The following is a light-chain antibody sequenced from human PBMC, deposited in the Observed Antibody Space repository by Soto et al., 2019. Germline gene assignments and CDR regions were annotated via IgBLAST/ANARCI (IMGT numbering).Light chain of an antibody. J-gene: IGLJ1*01. CDR2: EAS. Sequence: QSVLTQPASVSGSPGQSITISCTVTGSDVRTYNLVSWYQQHPGKVPKLIIYEASKRPSGVSNRFSGSQPGNTASLTVSGLQAEDEADYYCCSYAGDKPYVFGPGTKVTVL. CDR1: GSDVRTYNL. V-gene: IGLV2-23*01. CDR3: CSYAGDKPYV.